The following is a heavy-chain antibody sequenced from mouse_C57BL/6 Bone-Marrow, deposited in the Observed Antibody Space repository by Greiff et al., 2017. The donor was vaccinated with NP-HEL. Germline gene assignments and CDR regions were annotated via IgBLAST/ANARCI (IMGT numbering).Heavy chain of an antibody. CDR3: ARDQDSNYDFDY. CDR1: GFTFSSYA. J-gene: IGHJ2*01. V-gene: IGHV5-4*01. CDR2: ISDGGSYT. Sequence: DVMLVESGGGLVKPGGSLKLSCAASGFTFSSYAMSWVRQTPEKRLEWVATISDGGSYTYYPDNVKGRFTISRDNAKNNLYLQMSHLKSEDTAMYYCARDQDSNYDFDYWGQGTTLTVSS. D-gene: IGHD2-5*01.